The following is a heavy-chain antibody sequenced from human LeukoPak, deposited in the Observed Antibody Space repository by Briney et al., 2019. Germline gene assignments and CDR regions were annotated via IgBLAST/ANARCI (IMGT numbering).Heavy chain of an antibody. J-gene: IGHJ4*02. V-gene: IGHV3-48*03. D-gene: IGHD3-9*01. CDR3: ASQYYDILTGYYHSFDY. CDR2: ISSSGSTI. Sequence: PGGSLRLSCAASGFTFSSYEMNWVRQAPGKGLEWVSYISSSGSTIYYADSVKGRFTISRDNAKNSLYLQMNSLRAEGTAVYYCASQYYDILTGYYHSFDYWGQGALVTVSS. CDR1: GFTFSSYE.